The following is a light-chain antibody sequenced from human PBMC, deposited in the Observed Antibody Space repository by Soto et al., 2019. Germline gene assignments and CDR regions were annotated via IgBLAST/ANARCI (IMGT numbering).Light chain of an antibody. J-gene: IGLJ2*01. CDR3: SSYTSSSTVV. V-gene: IGLV2-14*01. CDR1: SSDVGGYNY. CDR2: DVS. Sequence: QSALTQPASVSGSPGQSITIYCNGTSSDVGGYNYVSWYQQHPGKAPKLMIYDVSNRPSGVSNRFSGSKSGNTASLTIPGLQAEDEADYYCSSYTSSSTVVFGGGTKLTVL.